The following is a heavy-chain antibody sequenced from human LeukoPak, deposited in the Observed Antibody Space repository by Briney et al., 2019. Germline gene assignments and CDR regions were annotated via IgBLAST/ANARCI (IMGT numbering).Heavy chain of an antibody. D-gene: IGHD1-1*01. Sequence: SETLSLTCTVSGGSLSSYYWSWIRQPPGKGLEWIGYIYYSGSTNYNPSLKSRVTISVDTSKNQFSLKLSSVTAADTAVYYCARESLERGGFDYWGQGTLVTVSS. CDR1: GGSLSSYY. CDR3: ARESLERGGFDY. J-gene: IGHJ4*02. V-gene: IGHV4-59*01. CDR2: IYYSGST.